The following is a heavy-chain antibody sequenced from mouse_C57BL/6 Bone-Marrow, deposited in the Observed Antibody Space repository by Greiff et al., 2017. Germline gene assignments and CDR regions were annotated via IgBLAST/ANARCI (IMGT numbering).Heavy chain of an antibody. CDR3: TIVNYGNYVNYFDY. Sequence: VQLQQSGAELVRPGASVKLSCTASGFNIKDDYMHWVKQRPEQGLEWIGWIDPENGDTEYASKFQGKATITADTSSNTAYLQLSSLTSEDTAVYYCTIVNYGNYVNYFDYWGQGTTLTVSP. J-gene: IGHJ2*01. CDR1: GFNIKDDY. V-gene: IGHV14-4*01. CDR2: IDPENGDT. D-gene: IGHD2-1*01.